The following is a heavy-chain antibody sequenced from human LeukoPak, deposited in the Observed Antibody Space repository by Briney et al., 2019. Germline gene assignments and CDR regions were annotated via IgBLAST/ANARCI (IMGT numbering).Heavy chain of an antibody. J-gene: IGHJ4*02. CDR2: IYPGDSDT. D-gene: IGHD3-9*01. Sequence: GESLKISCKGSGYSFTSYWIGWVRQMPGEGLEWVGIIYPGDSDTRYSPSFQGQVTVSADKSISTAYLQWSSLKASDTAMYYCARLYDILTGNSFDYWGQGTLVTVSS. V-gene: IGHV5-51*01. CDR3: ARLYDILTGNSFDY. CDR1: GYSFTSYW.